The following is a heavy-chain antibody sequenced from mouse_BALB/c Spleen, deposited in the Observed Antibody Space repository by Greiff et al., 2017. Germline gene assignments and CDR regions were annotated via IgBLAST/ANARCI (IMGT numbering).Heavy chain of an antibody. D-gene: IGHD2-12*01. CDR2: IRNKANGYTT. CDR3: ARDFYDGFAY. CDR1: GFTFTDYY. V-gene: IGHV7-3*02. Sequence: EVQVVESGGGLVQPGGSLRLSCATSGFTFTDYYMSWVRQPPGKALEWLGFIRNKANGYTTEYSASVKGRFTISRDNSQSILYLQMNTLRAEDSATYYCARDFYDGFAYWGQGTLVTVSA. J-gene: IGHJ3*01.